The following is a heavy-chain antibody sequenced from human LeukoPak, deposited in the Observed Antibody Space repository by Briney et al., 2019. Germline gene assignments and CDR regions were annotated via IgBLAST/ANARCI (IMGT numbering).Heavy chain of an antibody. D-gene: IGHD3-3*01. Sequence: GGSLRLSCAASGITFSRFAMSWVRQAPGKGLEYVSGISNSGGITSYGDSVKGRFTISRDNAKNSLYLQMNSLRAEDTALYYCARGVRFLEWLGPYYFDYWGQGTLVTVSS. CDR3: ARGVRFLEWLGPYYFDY. V-gene: IGHV3-23*01. J-gene: IGHJ4*02. CDR1: GITFSRFA. CDR2: ISNSGGIT.